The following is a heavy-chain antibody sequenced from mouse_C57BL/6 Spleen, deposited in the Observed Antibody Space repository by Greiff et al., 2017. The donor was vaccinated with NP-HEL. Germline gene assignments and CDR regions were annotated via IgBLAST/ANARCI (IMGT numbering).Heavy chain of an antibody. Sequence: EVKLMESGGGLVQPKGSLKLSCAASGFSFNTYAMNWVRQAPGKGLEWVARIRSKSNNYATYYADSVKDRFTISRDDSESMLYLQMNNLKTEDTAMYYCVRHGWDSMDYWGQGTSVTVSS. CDR2: IRSKSNNYAT. J-gene: IGHJ4*01. CDR1: GFSFNTYA. D-gene: IGHD4-1*01. CDR3: VRHGWDSMDY. V-gene: IGHV10-1*01.